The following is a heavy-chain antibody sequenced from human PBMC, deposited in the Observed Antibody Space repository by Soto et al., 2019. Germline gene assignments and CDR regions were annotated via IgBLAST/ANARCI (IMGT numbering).Heavy chain of an antibody. J-gene: IGHJ4*02. CDR1: GGTFSSYT. V-gene: IGHV1-69*08. CDR2: IIPILGIA. CDR3: ARDHPFDY. Sequence: QVQLVQSGAEVKKPGSSVKVSCKASGGTFSSYTISWVRQAPGQGLEWMGRIIPILGIANYAQKFQGRVTIPADKATSTAYMELSSLRSEDTAVYYCARDHPFDYWGQGTLVTVSS.